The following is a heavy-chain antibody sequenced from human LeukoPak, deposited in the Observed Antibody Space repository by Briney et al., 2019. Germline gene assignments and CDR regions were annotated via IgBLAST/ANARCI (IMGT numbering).Heavy chain of an antibody. CDR3: ARQMQSHGNFDS. CDR1: GLTVSSYA. J-gene: IGHJ4*02. V-gene: IGHV3-13*01. D-gene: IGHD1-26*01. CDR2: LGIAGDT. Sequence: GGSLRLSCAASGLTVSSYAMHWVRQPIGKGLEWVSALGIAGDTFYPGSVKGRFTISRENARNSLYLQMNSLRAEDTAMYYCARQMQSHGNFDSWGQGTLVTVSS.